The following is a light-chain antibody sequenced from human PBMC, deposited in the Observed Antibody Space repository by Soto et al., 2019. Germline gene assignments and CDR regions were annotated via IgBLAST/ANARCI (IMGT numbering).Light chain of an antibody. V-gene: IGLV2-14*01. CDR2: EVS. Sequence: QSVLTQPASVSGSPGQSITISCAGSSSDVGYYNYVSWYQRHPGEAPKLIIYEVSNRPSGVSNRFSGSKSGDTATLTISGVQSDDEADYYCSSLTSSSSVIFGGGTKLTV. J-gene: IGLJ2*01. CDR1: SSDVGYYNY. CDR3: SSLTSSSSVI.